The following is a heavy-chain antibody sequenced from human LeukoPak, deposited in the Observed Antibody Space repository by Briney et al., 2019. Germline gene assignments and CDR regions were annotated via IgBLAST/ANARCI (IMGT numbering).Heavy chain of an antibody. Sequence: KPSETLSLTCTVSGGSISSGSYYWSWIRQPAGKGLEWIGRIYTSGSTNYNPSLKSRVTISVDTSKNQFSLKLSSVTAADTAVYYCARGGYDITHPRNWFDPWGQGTLVTVSS. J-gene: IGHJ5*02. D-gene: IGHD3-9*01. CDR1: GGSISSGSYY. V-gene: IGHV4-61*02. CDR2: IYTSGST. CDR3: ARGGYDITHPRNWFDP.